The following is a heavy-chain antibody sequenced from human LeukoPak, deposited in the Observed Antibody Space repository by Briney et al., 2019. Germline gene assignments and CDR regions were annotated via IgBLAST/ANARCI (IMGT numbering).Heavy chain of an antibody. D-gene: IGHD6-19*01. CDR3: ARAQAVHNWFDP. CDR2: IYTSGST. Sequence: SETLSLTCTVSGGSISRYYWSWVRQPAGKGLEWIGRIYTSGSTTYNPSLKTRVTMSVDTSKNQFSLKLSSVTAADTAVYYCARAQAVHNWFDPWGQGTLVTVSS. V-gene: IGHV4-4*07. CDR1: GGSISRYY. J-gene: IGHJ5*02.